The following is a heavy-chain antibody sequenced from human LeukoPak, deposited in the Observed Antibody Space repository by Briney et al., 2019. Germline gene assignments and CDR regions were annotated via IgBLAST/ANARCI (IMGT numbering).Heavy chain of an antibody. CDR2: INRGGSGK. CDR1: GFTFSRHW. D-gene: IGHD3-16*01. Sequence: PGGSLRLSCAASGFTFSRHWMSWVRQAPGKGLEWVAHINRGGSGKTNVDSVRGRFTISRDDAKDLVFLQMNSLRVEDTAVYYCARDGVPGGFDYWGQGTLVTVSS. CDR3: ARDGVPGGFDY. J-gene: IGHJ4*02. V-gene: IGHV3-7*01.